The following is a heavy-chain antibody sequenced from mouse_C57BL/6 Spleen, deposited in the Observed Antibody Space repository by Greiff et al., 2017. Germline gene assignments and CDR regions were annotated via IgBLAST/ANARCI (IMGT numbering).Heavy chain of an antibody. D-gene: IGHD3-3*01. V-gene: IGHV1-54*01. CDR2: IDPGRGGT. CDR3: RRKGDDSYAMDY. CDR1: GYAFTDYL. Sequence: VQLQESGAELVRPGPSVTVSCKASGYAFTDYLIEWVKQTPGQGLEWIGVIDPGRGGTDYNEKFKGKATLTADQSSSTAYMQLRSLTSEDSAVYCCRRKGDDSYAMDYWGQGTSVTVSS. J-gene: IGHJ4*01.